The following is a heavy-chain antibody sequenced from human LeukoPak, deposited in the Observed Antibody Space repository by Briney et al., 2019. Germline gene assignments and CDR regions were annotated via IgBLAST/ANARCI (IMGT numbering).Heavy chain of an antibody. D-gene: IGHD3-3*01. CDR3: ARYNYDFWSGYSKWFDP. J-gene: IGHJ5*02. Sequence: PSETLSLTCTVSGGSISSGSYYWGWIRQPPGKGLEWIGSIYYSGSTYYKPSLKSRVTISLDTSKNQFSLKLSSVTAADTAVYYCARYNYDFWSGYSKWFDPWGQGTLVTVSS. CDR2: IYYSGST. V-gene: IGHV4-39*07. CDR1: GGSISSGSYY.